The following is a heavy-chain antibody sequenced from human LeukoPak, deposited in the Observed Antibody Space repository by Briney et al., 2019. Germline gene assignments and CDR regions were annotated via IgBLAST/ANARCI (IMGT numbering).Heavy chain of an antibody. D-gene: IGHD1-26*01. J-gene: IGHJ4*02. Sequence: GGSLRLSCAASGFTVSSNYMSWVRQAPGKGLERVSAISGSGGSTYYADSVKGRFTISRDNSKNTLYLQMNSLRAEDTAVYYCAKDPYEYSGSYYFDYWGQGTLVTVSS. CDR1: GFTVSSNY. V-gene: IGHV3-23*01. CDR2: ISGSGGST. CDR3: AKDPYEYSGSYYFDY.